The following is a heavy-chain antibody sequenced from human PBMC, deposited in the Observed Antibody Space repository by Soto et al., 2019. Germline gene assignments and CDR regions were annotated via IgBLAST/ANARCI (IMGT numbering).Heavy chain of an antibody. CDR2: IYYSGST. Sequence: QVQQQESGPRLVKPSETLSLTCIVSGGSISSYYWSWIRQPPGKGLEWIGYIYYSGSTNYNPSLKSRVTISVDTSKNQFSLKLSSVTAADTAVYYCARAVLPATAPFDYWGQGTLVTVSS. D-gene: IGHD2-2*01. CDR1: GGSISSYY. J-gene: IGHJ4*02. V-gene: IGHV4-59*01. CDR3: ARAVLPATAPFDY.